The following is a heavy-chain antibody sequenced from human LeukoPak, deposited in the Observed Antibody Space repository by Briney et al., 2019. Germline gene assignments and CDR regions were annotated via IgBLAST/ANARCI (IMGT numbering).Heavy chain of an antibody. V-gene: IGHV3-30*04. J-gene: IGHJ5*02. D-gene: IGHD1-26*01. Sequence: GRSLRLSRAHSGVELNVYAVHWVREAPGKRLEWVAMISYDGSTKYYAASVKGRFTISRDNSKTTLFLQMDSLRPEDTAVYYCARGEPFNSWGQGTLVTVSS. CDR1: GVELNVYA. CDR2: ISYDGSTK. CDR3: ARGEPFNS.